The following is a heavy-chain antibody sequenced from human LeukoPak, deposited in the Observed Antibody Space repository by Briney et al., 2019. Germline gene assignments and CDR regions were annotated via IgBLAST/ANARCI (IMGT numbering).Heavy chain of an antibody. CDR2: LSGNGGGT. J-gene: IGHJ4*02. D-gene: IGHD6-19*01. V-gene: IGHV3-23*01. Sequence: GGSLRLSCAASGFTFSSYAMSWVRQAPGKGLEWVSVLSGNGGGTYYADSVKGRFTISRDNSKNTLYLQMNSLRAEDTAVYYCAKVIRNQWLVPFDYWGQGTLVTVSS. CDR1: GFTFSSYA. CDR3: AKVIRNQWLVPFDY.